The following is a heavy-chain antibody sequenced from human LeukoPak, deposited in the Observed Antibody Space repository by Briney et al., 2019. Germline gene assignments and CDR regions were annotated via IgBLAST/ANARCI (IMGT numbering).Heavy chain of an antibody. Sequence: SETLSLTCAVYGGSFSGYYWSWIRQPPGKGLEWIGEINHSGSTNYNPSLKSRVTISVDTSKNQFSLKLSSVIAADTAVYYCARGAQIAVAGNFDYWGQGTLVTVSS. V-gene: IGHV4-34*01. CDR1: GGSFSGYY. D-gene: IGHD6-19*01. CDR3: ARGAQIAVAGNFDY. J-gene: IGHJ4*02. CDR2: INHSGST.